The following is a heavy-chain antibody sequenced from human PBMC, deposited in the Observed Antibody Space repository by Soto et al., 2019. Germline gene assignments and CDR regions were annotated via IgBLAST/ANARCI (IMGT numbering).Heavy chain of an antibody. CDR3: ARGGASAMVTGGYFDY. D-gene: IGHD5-18*01. CDR2: IIPIFPTS. Sequence: QVQLVQSGAAVKKPGSSVKVSCKASGDTFNNYGISWVRQAPGQRLEWMGEIIPIFPTSNYAQKFQGRVTITADESTSTAYMALSSLTSEDTAVYYCARGGASAMVTGGYFDYWGQGTLVTVSS. CDR1: GDTFNNYG. J-gene: IGHJ4*02. V-gene: IGHV1-69*12.